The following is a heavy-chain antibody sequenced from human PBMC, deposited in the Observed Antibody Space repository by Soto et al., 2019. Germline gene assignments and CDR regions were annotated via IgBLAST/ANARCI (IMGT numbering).Heavy chain of an antibody. CDR2: ISAYNGNT. Sequence: QVQLVQSGAEVKKTGASVKVSCKASGYTFTSYGISWVRQAPGQGLEWMGWISAYNGNTNYAQKLQGRVTMTTDTSTSTAYMELRSLRSDDTAVYYCARDLEDLYYYDSSGYYYGYWGQGTLVTVSS. D-gene: IGHD3-22*01. CDR3: ARDLEDLYYYDSSGYYYGY. J-gene: IGHJ4*02. CDR1: GYTFTSYG. V-gene: IGHV1-18*01.